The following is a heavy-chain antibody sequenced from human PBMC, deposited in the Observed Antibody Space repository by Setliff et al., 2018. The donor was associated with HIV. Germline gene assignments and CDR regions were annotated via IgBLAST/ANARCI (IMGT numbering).Heavy chain of an antibody. CDR3: AKDHATSSWFTALLDY. J-gene: IGHJ4*02. CDR2: IRNDGSDK. D-gene: IGHD6-13*01. Sequence: PGGSLRLSCAVSGFTFISYGMYWVRQAPGKGLEWVAFIRNDGSDKHYVDSGKGRFTISRDNPKNTLYLQMNSLRAEDTAVYYCAKDHATSSWFTALLDYWGQGALVTVSS. CDR1: GFTFISYG. V-gene: IGHV3-30*02.